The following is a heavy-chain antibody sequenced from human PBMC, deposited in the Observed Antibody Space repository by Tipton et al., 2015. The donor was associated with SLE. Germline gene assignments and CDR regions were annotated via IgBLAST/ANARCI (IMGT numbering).Heavy chain of an antibody. CDR2: IYTTGST. J-gene: IGHJ6*03. V-gene: IGHV4-4*08. D-gene: IGHD3-10*01. Sequence: TLSLTCAVYGGSVSGNYWSWFRQPPGKGLEWIGYIYTTGSTNYNPSLKSRVTISVDTSKNQFSLKLTSVTAADTAVYYCARTEVRGVIAMDVWGKGTTVTVSS. CDR1: GGSVSGNY. CDR3: ARTEVRGVIAMDV.